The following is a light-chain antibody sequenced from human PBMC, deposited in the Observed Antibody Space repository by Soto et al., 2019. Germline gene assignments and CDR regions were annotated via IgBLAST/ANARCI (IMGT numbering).Light chain of an antibody. J-gene: IGKJ5*01. CDR3: QHYGSSHSNT. Sequence: EIVLTQSPGTLSLSPGERATLSCRASQSVSSNYLAWYQHKPGQAPRLLIYDASSRATGTPDRFSGSGSGTDFTLTIIRLEPEDFAVYYCQHYGSSHSNTFGQGTRLESK. CDR2: DAS. V-gene: IGKV3-20*01. CDR1: QSVSSNY.